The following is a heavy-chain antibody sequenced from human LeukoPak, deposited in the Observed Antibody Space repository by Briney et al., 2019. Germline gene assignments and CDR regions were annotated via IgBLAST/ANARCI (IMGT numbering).Heavy chain of an antibody. Sequence: SETLSLTCTVSGYSISFGYYWGWIRQPPGKGLDWIGTIYQSGSTYYNPSLKSRVTISVDTSKNQFSLKLSSVTAADTAVYYCARHSTYYDSSGYYIDYWGQGTLVTVSS. CDR2: IYQSGST. CDR1: GYSISFGYY. D-gene: IGHD3-22*01. CDR3: ARHSTYYDSSGYYIDY. J-gene: IGHJ4*02. V-gene: IGHV4-38-2*02.